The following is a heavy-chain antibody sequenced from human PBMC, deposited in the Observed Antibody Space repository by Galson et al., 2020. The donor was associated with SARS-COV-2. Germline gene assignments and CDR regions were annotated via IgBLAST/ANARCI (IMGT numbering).Heavy chain of an antibody. J-gene: IGHJ4*02. CDR1: GYTFAYFG. CDR2: ISADKGNT. Sequence: ASVKVSCKTSGYTFAYFGITWVRQAPGHGLEWMGWISADKGNTVSAQNLQDRISMTIDATTSTAFMEVRSLRPDDTAIYFCARALRGQPLDFWGQGTLVTVS. D-gene: IGHD3-10*01. V-gene: IGHV1-18*01. CDR3: ARALRGQPLDF.